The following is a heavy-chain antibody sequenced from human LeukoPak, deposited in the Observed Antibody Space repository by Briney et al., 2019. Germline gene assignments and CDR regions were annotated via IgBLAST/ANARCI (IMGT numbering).Heavy chain of an antibody. CDR1: GFTFSSYS. Sequence: PGGSLRLSCAASGFTFSSYSMSWVRQAPGKGLEWVSSISSSSSYIYYADSVKGRFTISRDNAKNSLYLQMNSLRAEDTAVFYCTRNLAARPTWFDPWGQGTLVTVSS. J-gene: IGHJ5*02. D-gene: IGHD6-6*01. CDR3: TRNLAARPTWFDP. CDR2: ISSSSSYI. V-gene: IGHV3-21*01.